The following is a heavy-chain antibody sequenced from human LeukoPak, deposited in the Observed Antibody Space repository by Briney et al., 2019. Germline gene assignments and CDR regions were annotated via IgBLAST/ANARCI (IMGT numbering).Heavy chain of an antibody. CDR2: IYHSGST. CDR1: GGSVSGGNFY. V-gene: IGHV4-61*01. J-gene: IGHJ4*02. Sequence: PSEALSLTCTVSGGSVSGGNFYWSWIRQPPGKGLEWIGCIYHSGSTKYNPSLKSRVTISLDTSKNQFSLWLSSVTAADTAVYYCAREFSYWGQGTLVTVSS. CDR3: AREFSY.